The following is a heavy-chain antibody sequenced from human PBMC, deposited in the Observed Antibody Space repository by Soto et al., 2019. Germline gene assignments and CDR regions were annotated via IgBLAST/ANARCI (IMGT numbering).Heavy chain of an antibody. D-gene: IGHD2-21*01. J-gene: IGHJ5*02. CDR1: GDSINSDGYF. V-gene: IGHV4-31*03. CDR2: IHHFGTT. CDR3: ARLICASSICYFPAWFDP. Sequence: SETLSLTCTVSGDSINSDGYFWIWIRQHPGKGLEWIGSIHHFGTTYYNPSLSSRLNMSMDTSKNQFSLNLNSVTAADTAVYFCARLICASSICYFPAWFDPWGRGTLVTVSS.